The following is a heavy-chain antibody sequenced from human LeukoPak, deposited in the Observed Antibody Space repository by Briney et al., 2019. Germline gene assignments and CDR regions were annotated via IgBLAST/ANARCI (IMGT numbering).Heavy chain of an antibody. J-gene: IGHJ4*02. CDR2: INHSGST. CDR3: ARGIPGRSIDY. Sequence: SETLSLTCAVYGGSFSGYYWSWIRQPPGKGLGWIGEINHSGSTNYNPSLKSRVTISVDTSKNQFSLKLSSVTAADTAVYYCARGIPGRSIDYWGQGTLVTVSS. V-gene: IGHV4-34*01. CDR1: GGSFSGYY. D-gene: IGHD3-16*02.